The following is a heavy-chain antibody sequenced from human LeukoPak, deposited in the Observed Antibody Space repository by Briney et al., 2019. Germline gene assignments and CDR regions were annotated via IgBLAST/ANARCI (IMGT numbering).Heavy chain of an antibody. V-gene: IGHV3-74*01. J-gene: IGHJ4*02. CDR1: GFTFHSYW. CDR3: ARSSFPYYFDY. CDR2: IDKDGGST. Sequence: PGGSLRLSCAASGFTFHSYWMHWVRQAPGKGLVWVSRIDKDGGSTTYADSVKGRFTISRDNAKNTLYLQMNSVRAEDTAVYYCARSSFPYYFDYWGQGTLVTVSS. D-gene: IGHD3-16*01.